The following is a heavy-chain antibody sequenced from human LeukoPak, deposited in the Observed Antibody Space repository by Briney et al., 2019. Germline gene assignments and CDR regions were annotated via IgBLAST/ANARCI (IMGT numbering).Heavy chain of an antibody. CDR2: IYSGGST. J-gene: IGHJ4*02. CDR1: GFTFSSNY. D-gene: IGHD7-27*01. Sequence: GGSLRLSCAASGFTFSSNYMSWVRQAPGKGLERVSVIYSGGSTYYADSVKGRFTISRDNSKNTLYLQMNSLRAEDTAVYYCARRLPTAWGADYWGQGTLVTVSS. CDR3: ARRLPTAWGADY. V-gene: IGHV3-53*01.